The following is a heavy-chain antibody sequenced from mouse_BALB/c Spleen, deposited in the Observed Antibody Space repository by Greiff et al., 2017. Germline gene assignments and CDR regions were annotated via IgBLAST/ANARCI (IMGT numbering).Heavy chain of an antibody. V-gene: IGHV5-17*02. CDR1: GFTFSSFG. Sequence: EVKLMESGGGLVQPGGSRKLSCAASGFTFSSFGMHWVRQAPEKGLEWVAYISSGSSTIYYADTVKGRFTISRDNPKNTLFLQMTSLRSEDTAMYYCARSGYYGSRMGYFDVWGAGTTVTVSS. J-gene: IGHJ1*01. D-gene: IGHD1-1*01. CDR2: ISSGSSTI. CDR3: ARSGYYGSRMGYFDV.